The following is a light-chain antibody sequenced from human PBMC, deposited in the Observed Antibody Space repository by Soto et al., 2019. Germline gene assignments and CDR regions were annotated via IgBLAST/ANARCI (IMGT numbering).Light chain of an antibody. CDR1: QSVTMW. CDR2: NTS. V-gene: IGKV1-5*03. Sequence: DIHLTQSPSTLSSSVGDRVTLSCRASQSVTMWLAWYQQKPGQAPNLFIYNTSSRATGVPSRFSGSGSGTEFTLTISSLQPDDFATYYCQHWSDYSRTFGQGTKVEVK. J-gene: IGKJ1*01. CDR3: QHWSDYSRT.